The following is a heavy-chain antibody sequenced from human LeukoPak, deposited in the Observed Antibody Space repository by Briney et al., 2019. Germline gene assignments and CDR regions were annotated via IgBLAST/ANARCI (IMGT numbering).Heavy chain of an antibody. CDR1: GFTFDDYA. CDR2: ISWNSGSI. Sequence: PGGSLRLSCAASGFTFDDYAMHWVRQAPGKGLEWVSGISWNSGSIGYADSVKGRFTISRDNAKNSLYPQMNSLRAEDMALYYCAKGQQLVLFGAFDIWGQGTMVTVSS. J-gene: IGHJ3*02. V-gene: IGHV3-9*03. D-gene: IGHD6-13*01. CDR3: AKGQQLVLFGAFDI.